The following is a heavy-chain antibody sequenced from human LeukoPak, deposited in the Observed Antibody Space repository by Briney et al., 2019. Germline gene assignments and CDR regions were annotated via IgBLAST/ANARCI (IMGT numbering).Heavy chain of an antibody. CDR3: ARIGTVTSLGYFDY. CDR2: ISYDGSNK. J-gene: IGHJ4*02. Sequence: GGFLRLSCAASGFTFSSYAMHWVRQAPGKGLEWVAVISYDGSNKYYADSVKGRFTISRDNSKNTLYLQMNSLRAEDTAVYYCARIGTVTSLGYFDYWGQGTLVTVSS. CDR1: GFTFSSYA. V-gene: IGHV3-30-3*01. D-gene: IGHD4-17*01.